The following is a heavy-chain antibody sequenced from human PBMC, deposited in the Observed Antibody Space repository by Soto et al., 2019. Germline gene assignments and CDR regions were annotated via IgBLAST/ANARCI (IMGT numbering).Heavy chain of an antibody. J-gene: IGHJ4*02. CDR1: GYTLTELS. Sequence: ASVKVSCKVSGYTLTELSMHWVRQAPGKGLEWMGGFDPEDGETIYAQKFQGRVTMTEDTSTDTDYMELSSLRSEDTAVYYCATVGEEYCSSTSCYDYWGQGTLVTVSS. CDR3: ATVGEEYCSSTSCYDY. D-gene: IGHD2-2*01. V-gene: IGHV1-24*01. CDR2: FDPEDGET.